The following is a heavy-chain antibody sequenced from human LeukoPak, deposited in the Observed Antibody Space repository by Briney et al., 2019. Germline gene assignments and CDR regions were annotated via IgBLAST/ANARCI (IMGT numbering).Heavy chain of an antibody. Sequence: PGGSLRLSCAASGFTFNNYAMHWVRQAPGKGLEWVAVISHDESNKYYGDSVKGRFTISRDNSKNTLYLQMNSLRAEDTAVYYCVRTTAVITSVDYWGLGTLVTVSS. V-gene: IGHV3-30-3*01. J-gene: IGHJ4*02. D-gene: IGHD2-21*02. CDR2: ISHDESNK. CDR3: VRTTAVITSVDY. CDR1: GFTFNNYA.